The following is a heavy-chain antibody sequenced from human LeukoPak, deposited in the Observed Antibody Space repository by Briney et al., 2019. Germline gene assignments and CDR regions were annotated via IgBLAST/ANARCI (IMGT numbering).Heavy chain of an antibody. CDR2: LSYDGSNE. J-gene: IGHJ5*02. D-gene: IGHD2-15*01. Sequence: QPGGPLRLSCAASRFTFSNYPMHWVRQAPGKGLEWVALLSYDGSNECYADSVKGRFTISRDNSKNTLYLQMSSLRSEDTAVYYCARDPEGVIGYCSGGSCYDGWFGPWGQGTLVTVSS. V-gene: IGHV3-30-3*01. CDR1: RFTFSNYP. CDR3: ARDPEGVIGYCSGGSCYDGWFGP.